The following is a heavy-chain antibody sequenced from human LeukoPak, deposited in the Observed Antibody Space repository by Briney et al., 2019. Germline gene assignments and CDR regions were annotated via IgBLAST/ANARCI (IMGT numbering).Heavy chain of an antibody. CDR3: ARDQLELRYFDL. CDR2: IYHSGST. CDR1: GGSISSGGYY. Sequence: SETLSLTCTVSGGSISSGGYYWSWIRQPPGKGLEWIGYIYHSGSTYYNPSLKSRVTISVDRSKNQFSLKLSSVTAADTAVYCCARDQLELRYFDLWGRGTLVTVSS. D-gene: IGHD1-7*01. V-gene: IGHV4-30-2*01. J-gene: IGHJ2*01.